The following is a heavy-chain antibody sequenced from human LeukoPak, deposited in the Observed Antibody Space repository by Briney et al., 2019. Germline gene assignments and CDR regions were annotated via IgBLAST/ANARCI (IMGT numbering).Heavy chain of an antibody. CDR2: IYPGDSDT. CDR1: GYSFTSYW. D-gene: IGHD1-26*01. J-gene: IGHJ4*02. Sequence: GESLKISCKGSGYSFTSYWIAWVRQMPGKGLEWMGIIYPGDSDTRYRPSFQGQVTISADKSISTAYLQWSSLKASDTAMYYCARSGGDQWDLPENSFDYWGQGTLVTVSS. CDR3: ARSGGDQWDLPENSFDY. V-gene: IGHV5-51*01.